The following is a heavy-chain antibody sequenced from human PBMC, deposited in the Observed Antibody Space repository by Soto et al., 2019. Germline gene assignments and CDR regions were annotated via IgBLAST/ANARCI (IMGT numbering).Heavy chain of an antibody. J-gene: IGHJ4*02. CDR1: GFTFSSYA. CDR3: ARDTIIVGAWDY. CDR2: ISYDGSNK. D-gene: IGHD1-26*01. V-gene: IGHV3-30-3*01. Sequence: QVQLVESGGGVVQPGRSLRLSCAASGFTFSSYAMHWVRQAPGKGQEWVAVISYDGSNKYYADSVKGRFTISRDNSKNTLYLQMNSLRAEDTAVYYCARDTIIVGAWDYWGQGTLVTVSS.